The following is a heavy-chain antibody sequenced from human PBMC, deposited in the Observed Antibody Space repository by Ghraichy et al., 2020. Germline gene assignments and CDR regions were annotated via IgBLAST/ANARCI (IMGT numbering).Heavy chain of an antibody. Sequence: LSLTCAASGFTFSSYSMNWVRQAPGKGLEFVSSITGSSSYISYADSLKGRFTISRDNAKNSLYLQMNSLRAEDTAVYYCARANPPLSVWGQGTTVTVSS. CDR3: ARANPPLSV. J-gene: IGHJ6*02. D-gene: IGHD1-14*01. V-gene: IGHV3-21*01. CDR1: GFTFSSYS. CDR2: ITGSSSYI.